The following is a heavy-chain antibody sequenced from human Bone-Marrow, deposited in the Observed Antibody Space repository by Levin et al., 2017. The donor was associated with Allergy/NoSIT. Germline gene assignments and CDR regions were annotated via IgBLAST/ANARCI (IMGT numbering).Heavy chain of an antibody. J-gene: IGHJ4*02. Sequence: GESLKISCAASGFKFENFGLSWVRQVPGKGLEWVSGLNWNDGSTGYAASVQGRFTISRDNAKTTLYLEMNSLRVEDTAFYYCARGDAGDHWGQGTLVTVSS. CDR3: ARGDAGDH. V-gene: IGHV3-20*04. CDR2: LNWNDGST. CDR1: GFKFENFG.